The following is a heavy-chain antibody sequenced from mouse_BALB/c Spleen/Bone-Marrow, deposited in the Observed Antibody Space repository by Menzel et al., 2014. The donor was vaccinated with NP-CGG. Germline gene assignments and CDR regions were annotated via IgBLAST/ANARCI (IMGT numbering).Heavy chain of an antibody. CDR1: GYPFSXYW. J-gene: IGHJ2*01. CDR2: IYPGDGET. V-gene: IGHV1-80*01. CDR3: XXXXXXX. Sequence: QVQLQQSGAELVRPGSSVKISCKASGYPFSXYWMNWVKQRPGQGLEWIGQIYPGDGETNYNGKFKGNATLTADKSSSTAYXQLISLTSEDSAVXXXXXXXXXXXGQGTTLTVSS.